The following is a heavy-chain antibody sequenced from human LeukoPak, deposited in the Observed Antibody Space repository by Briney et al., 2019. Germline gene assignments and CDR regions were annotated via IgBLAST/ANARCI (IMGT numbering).Heavy chain of an antibody. J-gene: IGHJ4*02. CDR2: IIPIFGTA. V-gene: IGHV1-69*13. D-gene: IGHD3-9*01. Sequence: SVEVSCKASGGTFSSYAISWVRQAPGQGLEWMGGIIPIFGTANYAQKFQGRVTITADESTSTAYMELSSLRSEDTAVYYCAREAGTYGILTGYWTTYYFDYWGQGALVTVSS. CDR3: AREAGTYGILTGYWTTYYFDY. CDR1: GGTFSSYA.